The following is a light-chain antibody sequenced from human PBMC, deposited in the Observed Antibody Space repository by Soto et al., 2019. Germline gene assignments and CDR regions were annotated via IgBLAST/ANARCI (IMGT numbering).Light chain of an antibody. CDR3: ISYVVNSDLGV. J-gene: IGLJ2*01. Sequence: QSALTQPPSASGSPGQSVTISCSGTSSDVGGYNYVSWYQQHPGKAPKLMIYEVSKRPSGVPDRFSGSKSGNTASLTVSGLQAEDEADYYCISYVVNSDLGVFGGGTKLTVL. CDR2: EVS. CDR1: SSDVGGYNY. V-gene: IGLV2-8*01.